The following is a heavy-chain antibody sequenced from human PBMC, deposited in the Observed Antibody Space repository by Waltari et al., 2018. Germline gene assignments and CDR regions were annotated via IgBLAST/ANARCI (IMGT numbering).Heavy chain of an antibody. V-gene: IGHV4-38-2*01. CDR2: IYHDGTT. CDR1: GPFINPGFF. Sequence: QVQLQESGPGLVRPSETLSLTCDVPGPFINPGFFSGWLRQPPGKGLEWIGNIYHDGTTYYNPSLKHRLMISLDTSKNQISLRLNFVDAADTAVYYCARQTLGYCTSAACRRLEKWGQGILVTVSS. CDR3: ARQTLGYCTSAACRRLEK. J-gene: IGHJ1*01. D-gene: IGHD2-2*03.